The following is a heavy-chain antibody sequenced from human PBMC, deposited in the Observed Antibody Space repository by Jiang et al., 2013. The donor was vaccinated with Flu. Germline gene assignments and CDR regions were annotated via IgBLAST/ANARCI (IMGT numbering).Heavy chain of an antibody. J-gene: IGHJ5*02. CDR3: ARRLGLWFGELLGWFDP. V-gene: IGHV4-34*01. CDR2: INHSGST. CDR1: GGSFSGYY. Sequence: LLKPSETLSLTCAVYGGSFSGYYWSWIRQPPGKGLEWIGEINHSGSTNYNPSLKSRVTISVDTSKNQFSLKLSSVTAADTAVYYCARRLGLWFGELLGWFDPWGQGTLVTVSS. D-gene: IGHD3-10*01.